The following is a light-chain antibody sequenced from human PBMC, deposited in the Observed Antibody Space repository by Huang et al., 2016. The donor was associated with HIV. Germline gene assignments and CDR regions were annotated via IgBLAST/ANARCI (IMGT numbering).Light chain of an antibody. CDR1: QSSYSS. V-gene: IGKV1-12*02. Sequence: DIQMTQSPSSVYASVGDRVTITCRASQSSYSSLGWYQQKAGKAPNLLIYGVSTLQSGVPSRFSGSGSGTDFTLTISSLRPEDFATYYCQQVSSFPLSFGGGTKVEIK. CDR3: QQVSSFPLS. J-gene: IGKJ4*01. CDR2: GVS.